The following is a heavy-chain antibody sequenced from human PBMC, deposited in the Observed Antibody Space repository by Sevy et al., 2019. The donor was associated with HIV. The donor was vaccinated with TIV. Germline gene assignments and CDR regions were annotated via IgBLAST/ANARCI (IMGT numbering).Heavy chain of an antibody. CDR1: GGSFSGYY. CDR3: ARENTAMVYFDY. J-gene: IGHJ4*02. Sequence: SLTCVVYGGSFSGYYWSWIRQPPGKGLEWIGEINHSGSTNYNPSLKSRVTISVDTSKNQFSLKLRSVTAADTAMYYCARENTAMVYFDYWGQGTLVTVSS. V-gene: IGHV4-34*01. CDR2: INHSGST. D-gene: IGHD5-18*01.